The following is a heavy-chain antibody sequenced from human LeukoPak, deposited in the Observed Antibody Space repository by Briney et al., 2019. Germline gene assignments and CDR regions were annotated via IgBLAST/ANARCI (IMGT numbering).Heavy chain of an antibody. D-gene: IGHD2-15*01. J-gene: IGHJ6*03. CDR2: IIPSFDTT. CDR1: GGTFGSYV. V-gene: IGHV1-69*13. Sequence: SVKVSCKASGGTFGSYVLSWVRQAPGQGLEWMGGIIPSFDTTNYAQKFQGRVTISADESTTTVYMELYSLISEDTAIYYCARDSGAPGVAATPRTYYYYYYMDVWGKGTTVTVSS. CDR3: ARDSGAPGVAATPRTYYYYYYMDV.